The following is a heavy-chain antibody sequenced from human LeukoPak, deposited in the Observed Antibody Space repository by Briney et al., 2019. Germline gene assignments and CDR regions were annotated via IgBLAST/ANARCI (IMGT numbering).Heavy chain of an antibody. CDR1: GGSISSYY. CDR2: IYSTGST. Sequence: KPSETLSLTCSVSGGSISSYYWSWIRQPPGKGLEWSGYIYSTGSTNYNPSLKSRVTISVDTSKNQFSLKLTSVTAADTAVYYCARGGTELVAVTAVNWFDPWGQGTLVTVSS. CDR3: ARGGTELVAVTAVNWFDP. D-gene: IGHD6-19*01. J-gene: IGHJ5*02. V-gene: IGHV4-59*01.